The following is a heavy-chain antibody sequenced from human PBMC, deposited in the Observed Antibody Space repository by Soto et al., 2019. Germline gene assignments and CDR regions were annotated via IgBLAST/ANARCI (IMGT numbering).Heavy chain of an antibody. CDR3: ARAPIVGATKGAFDY. CDR1: GFTFSSYW. D-gene: IGHD1-26*01. V-gene: IGHV3-74*01. Sequence: PGGSMRVSCTASGFTFSSYWRHWVRQTPGKGLVWVSRINSDGSSTSYADSVKGRFTISRDNAKNTLYLQMNSLRAEDTAVYYCARAPIVGATKGAFDYWGQGRMVTVSS. CDR2: INSDGSST. J-gene: IGHJ4*02.